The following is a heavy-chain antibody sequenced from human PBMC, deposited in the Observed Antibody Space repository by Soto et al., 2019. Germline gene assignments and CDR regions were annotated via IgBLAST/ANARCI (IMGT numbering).Heavy chain of an antibody. CDR3: GISEMSTKMYPSGYYYYCMDV. CDR1: GGTFSSYA. V-gene: IGHV1-69*01. Sequence: QVQLVQSGAEVKKPGSSVKVSCKASGGTFSSYAISWVRQAPGQGLEWMGGIVPMLDIANYAKDFQGRVTITADGSTSTANMALNSLRSDDTVVYYCGISEMSTKMYPSGYYYYCMDVWGQGTKVSVSS. D-gene: IGHD3-22*01. J-gene: IGHJ6*02. CDR2: IVPMLDIA.